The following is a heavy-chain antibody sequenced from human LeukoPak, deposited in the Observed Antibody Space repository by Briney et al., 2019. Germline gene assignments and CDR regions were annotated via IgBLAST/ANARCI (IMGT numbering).Heavy chain of an antibody. J-gene: IGHJ4*02. CDR3: ATEHWGPNC. CDR2: IKGDGSDK. D-gene: IGHD3-16*01. Sequence: GGSLRLSCAASGFTFGSSWMTWVRQAPGKGLEWLANIKGDGSDKNYVDSVKGRFTISRDNAKNSLFLQMSSLRGEDTALYYCATEHWGPNCWGQGTLVTVSS. CDR1: GFTFGSSW. V-gene: IGHV3-7*01.